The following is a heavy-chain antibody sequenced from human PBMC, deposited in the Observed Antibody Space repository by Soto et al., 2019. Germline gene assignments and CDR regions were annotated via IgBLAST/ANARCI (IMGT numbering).Heavy chain of an antibody. D-gene: IGHD2-2*03. CDR3: ARDGYCSSTSCRNLDY. V-gene: IGHV1-18*01. CDR1: GYTFTSYG. Sequence: QVQLVQSGAEVKKPGASVKVSCKASGYTFTSYGISWVRQAPGQGLEWMGWISAYNANTNYAQKLQGRVTMTTDTSTSTAHMELRSLRSDDTAVYYCARDGYCSSTSCRNLDYWGQGTLVTVSS. J-gene: IGHJ4*02. CDR2: ISAYNANT.